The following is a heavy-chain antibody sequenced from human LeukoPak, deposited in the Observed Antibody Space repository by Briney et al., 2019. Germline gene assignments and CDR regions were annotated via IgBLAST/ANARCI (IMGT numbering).Heavy chain of an antibody. Sequence: PGGSLRLSCAASGFTFSSYAMHWVRQAPGKGLEWVAVISYDGSNKYYADSVKGRFTISRDNSKNTLYLQINSLRAEDTAVYYCARDLLVVVINAALDYWGQGTLVTVSS. CDR2: ISYDGSNK. V-gene: IGHV3-30*04. CDR1: GFTFSSYA. J-gene: IGHJ4*02. CDR3: ARDLLVVVINAALDY. D-gene: IGHD3-22*01.